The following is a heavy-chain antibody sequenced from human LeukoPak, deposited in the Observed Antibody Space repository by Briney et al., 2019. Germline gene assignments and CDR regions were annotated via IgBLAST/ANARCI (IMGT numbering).Heavy chain of an antibody. V-gene: IGHV1-2*02. CDR2: INPNSGGT. J-gene: IGHJ4*02. CDR3: ARDFANYGGKADY. Sequence: GASVKVCCKASGYTFTGYYMHWVRQAPGQGLEWMGWINPNSGGTNYAQKFQGRVTMTRDTSISTAYMELSRLRSDDTAVYYCARDFANYGGKADYWGQGTLVTVSS. CDR1: GYTFTGYY. D-gene: IGHD4-23*01.